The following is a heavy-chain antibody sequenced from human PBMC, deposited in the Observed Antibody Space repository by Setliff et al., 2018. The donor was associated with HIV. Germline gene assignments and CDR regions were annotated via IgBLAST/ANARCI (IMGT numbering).Heavy chain of an antibody. D-gene: IGHD2-8*01. CDR3: AGEIAPAARLPNVGGPPPPGYYHYMDV. Sequence: SETLSLTCIVSRGSISSTSHYWGWVRQSPGRRLEWIGSIYYSGRTYYNPSLKSRVTMSGDTSTNQFSLDLTSVTAADTAVYFCAGEIAPAARLPNVGGPPPPGYYHYMDVWGKGTTVTVSS. J-gene: IGHJ6*03. CDR1: RGSISSTSHY. V-gene: IGHV4-39*07. CDR2: IYYSGRT.